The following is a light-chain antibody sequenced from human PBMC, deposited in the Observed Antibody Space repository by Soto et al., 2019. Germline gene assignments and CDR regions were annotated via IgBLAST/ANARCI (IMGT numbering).Light chain of an antibody. J-gene: IGLJ1*01. CDR3: SSYTSSSTGV. CDR2: DVS. CDR1: SSDVGGYNY. V-gene: IGLV2-14*01. Sequence: SVLTQPASVSGSPGQSIAISCTGTSSDVGGYNYVSWYQQHPGKAPKLMIYDVSNRPSGVSNRFSGSKSGNTASLTISWLQAEDEADYYCSSYTSSSTGVFGTGTKVTVL.